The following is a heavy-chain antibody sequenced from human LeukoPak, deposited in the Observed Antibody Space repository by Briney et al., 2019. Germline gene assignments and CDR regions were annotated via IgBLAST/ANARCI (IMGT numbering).Heavy chain of an antibody. D-gene: IGHD2-15*01. Sequence: SETLSLTCTVSGGSISSGYYWGWIRQPPGKGLEWIGSIYHSGSTNYNPSLKSRVTISVDTSKNQFSLKLSSVTAADTAVYYCARGPLGYCSGGSCRNWFDPWGQGTLVTVSS. CDR2: IYHSGST. J-gene: IGHJ5*02. CDR3: ARGPLGYCSGGSCRNWFDP. V-gene: IGHV4-38-2*02. CDR1: GGSISSGYY.